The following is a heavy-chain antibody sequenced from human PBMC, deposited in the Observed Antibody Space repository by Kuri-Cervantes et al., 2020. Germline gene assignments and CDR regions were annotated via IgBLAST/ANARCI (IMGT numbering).Heavy chain of an antibody. D-gene: IGHD3-22*01. V-gene: IGHV3-23*01. J-gene: IGHJ4*02. CDR1: GFTFSSYA. CDR2: ISGSGGST. Sequence: GESLKISCAASGFTFSSYAMSWVRQAPGKGLEWVSAISGSGGSTYYADSVKGRFTISRDSSKNTLYLQMNSLRAEDTAVYYCAKDGDSSGYYDYWGQGTLVTVSS. CDR3: AKDGDSSGYYDY.